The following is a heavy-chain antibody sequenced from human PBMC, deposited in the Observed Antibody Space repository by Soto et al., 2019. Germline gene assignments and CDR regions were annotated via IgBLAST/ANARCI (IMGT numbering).Heavy chain of an antibody. V-gene: IGHV3-48*02. CDR3: ARESRYSSSWEFDP. D-gene: IGHD6-6*01. J-gene: IGHJ5*02. Sequence: GSLRLSCAASGFSLSAYKMNWVRQGPGKGLEWISYISISSSTIFYSDSVKGRFTISRDNARNSLFLQMNSLRDEDTAVYYCARESRYSSSWEFDPWGQGTLVPVSS. CDR1: GFSLSAYK. CDR2: ISISSSTI.